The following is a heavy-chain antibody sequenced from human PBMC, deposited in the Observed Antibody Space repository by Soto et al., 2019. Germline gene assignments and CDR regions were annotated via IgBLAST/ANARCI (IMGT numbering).Heavy chain of an antibody. V-gene: IGHV4-59*08. D-gene: IGHD4-17*01. J-gene: IGHJ4*02. Sequence: PSETLSLTCTVSGDSISSYYWSWIRQPPGKGLEWIGYIYYIGGTNYNPSLKSRVTISVDTSKNQFSLKLSSVTAADTAVYYCARRRSYGDSDYWGQGTLVTVS. CDR1: GDSISSYY. CDR3: ARRRSYGDSDY. CDR2: IYYIGGT.